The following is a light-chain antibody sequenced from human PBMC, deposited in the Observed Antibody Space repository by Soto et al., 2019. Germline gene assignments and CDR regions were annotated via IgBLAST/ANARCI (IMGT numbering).Light chain of an antibody. CDR3: SSYTMRTTRV. Sequence: QSALTQPASVSGSPGESITISCTGTNTDIGAHKYVSWYQQHPGKAPKLIIYEVNNRPSGISGRFSGSKSGSTASLTISGLQADDEADYYCSSYTMRTTRVFGTGTKLTVL. CDR1: NTDIGAHKY. V-gene: IGLV2-14*03. CDR2: EVN. J-gene: IGLJ1*01.